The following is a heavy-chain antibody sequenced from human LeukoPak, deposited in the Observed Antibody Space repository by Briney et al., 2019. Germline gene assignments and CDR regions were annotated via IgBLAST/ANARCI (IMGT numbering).Heavy chain of an antibody. J-gene: IGHJ4*02. Sequence: ASVKVSCKASGYTFTSYGISWVRQAPGQGLEWMGWISAYNDNTNYAQKLQGRVTMTTDTSTSTAYMELRSLRSDDTAVYYCERVHYDILTGYSYFDYWGQGTLVTVSS. D-gene: IGHD3-9*01. CDR2: ISAYNDNT. CDR3: ERVHYDILTGYSYFDY. V-gene: IGHV1-18*01. CDR1: GYTFTSYG.